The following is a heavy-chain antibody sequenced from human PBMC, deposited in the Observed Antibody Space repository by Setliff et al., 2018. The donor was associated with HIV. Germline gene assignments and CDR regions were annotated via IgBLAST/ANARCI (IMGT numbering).Heavy chain of an antibody. CDR1: GFNVEKSG. D-gene: IGHD1-26*01. Sequence: GGSLRLFCEASGFNVEKSGMHWIRQALGKGLEWVAMIWYEGSNKYYADSVKGRFTISRDNSKNTLYLQMNSLSAEDTAVYYCASDGGSYYGYYYGMDVWGQGTTVTVSS. J-gene: IGHJ6*02. CDR3: ASDGGSYYGYYYGMDV. V-gene: IGHV3-33*01. CDR2: IWYEGSNK.